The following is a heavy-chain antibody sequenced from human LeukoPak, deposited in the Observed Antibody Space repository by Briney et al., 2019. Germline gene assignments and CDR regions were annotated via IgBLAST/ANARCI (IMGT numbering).Heavy chain of an antibody. V-gene: IGHV3-21*03. J-gene: IGHJ5*02. CDR2: ISSTNGHT. D-gene: IGHD6-19*01. Sequence: GGSLRLSCAASGFTFNNYAMSWVRQAPGQGLEWVSYISSTNGHTYYADSVNGRFTISRDTAKNSLYLQMNSLRVEDTAIYFCARDRDSSGLYGGADLWGQGVLVTVSA. CDR1: GFTFNNYA. CDR3: ARDRDSSGLYGGADL.